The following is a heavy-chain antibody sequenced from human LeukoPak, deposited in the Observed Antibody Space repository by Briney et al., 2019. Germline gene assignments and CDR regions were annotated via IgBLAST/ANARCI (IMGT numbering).Heavy chain of an antibody. D-gene: IGHD3-16*02. Sequence: PGGSLRLSCAASGFTFSAYRMTWVRQAPRKGLEWISFISSTGGTKYYADSVKGRFTISRDNAENSLYLQMNSLRAEDTAVYFCARGAYDYVWGSYRPDAFDIWGQGTMVTVSS. CDR2: ISSTGGTK. V-gene: IGHV3-48*01. CDR3: ARGAYDYVWGSYRPDAFDI. J-gene: IGHJ3*02. CDR1: GFTFSAYR.